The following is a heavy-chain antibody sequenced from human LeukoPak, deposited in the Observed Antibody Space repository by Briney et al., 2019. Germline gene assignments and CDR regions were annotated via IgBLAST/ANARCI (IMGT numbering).Heavy chain of an antibody. CDR2: INADNANR. V-gene: IGHV1-3*01. Sequence: ASVKVSCKASGYTFTSYVMHWVRQAPGQRLEWMGWINADNANRKYSQKFQGRVTITRDTSASTAFMELSSLRSEDTAVYYCARSWYFDLWGRGTLVTVSS. J-gene: IGHJ2*01. CDR1: GYTFTSYV. CDR3: ARSWYFDL.